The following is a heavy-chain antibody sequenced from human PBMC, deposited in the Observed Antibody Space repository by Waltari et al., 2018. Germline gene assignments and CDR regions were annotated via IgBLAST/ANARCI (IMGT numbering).Heavy chain of an antibody. Sequence: QVQLVQSGAEVKKPGASVKVSCKASGYTFTGYYMHWVRQAPGQGLEWMGWINPNSGGTNYAQKFQGRVTMTRDTSISTAYMELSRLRSDDTAVYYCAIMGVGVVVAATDPFDYWGQGTLVTVSS. J-gene: IGHJ4*02. V-gene: IGHV1-2*02. CDR1: GYTFTGYY. CDR2: INPNSGGT. D-gene: IGHD2-15*01. CDR3: AIMGVGVVVAATDPFDY.